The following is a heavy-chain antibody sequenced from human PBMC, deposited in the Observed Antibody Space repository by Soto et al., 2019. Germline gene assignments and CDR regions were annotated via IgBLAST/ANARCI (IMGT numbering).Heavy chain of an antibody. CDR2: IIPILGIA. V-gene: IGHV1-69*02. Sequence: QVQLVQSGAEVKKPGSSVKVSCKASGGTFSSYTISWVRQAPGQGLEWMGRIIPILGIANYAQKFQGRVTITADKSTSTAYMELSSLRSEDTAVYYCAGSHGYSKGGDYYYYMDVWGKGTTVTVSS. J-gene: IGHJ6*03. D-gene: IGHD4-4*01. CDR1: GGTFSSYT. CDR3: AGSHGYSKGGDYYYYMDV.